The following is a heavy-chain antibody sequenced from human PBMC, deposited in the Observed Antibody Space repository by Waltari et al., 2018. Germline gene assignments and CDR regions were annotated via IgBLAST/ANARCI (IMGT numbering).Heavy chain of an antibody. CDR2: LYWADDK. V-gene: IGHV2-5*02. CDR1: GFSPSTSGVG. CDR3: AHRDDFWSLKMEDYYYYYGMDV. D-gene: IGHD3-3*01. Sequence: QITLKESGPTLVKPTQTLTLTCTFSGFSPSTSGVGVGWIRQLPGQALAWLALLYWADDKRYSPSLKSRLTITKDTSKNQVVLTMTNMDPVDTATYYCAHRDDFWSLKMEDYYYYYGMDVWGQGTTVTVSS. J-gene: IGHJ6*02.